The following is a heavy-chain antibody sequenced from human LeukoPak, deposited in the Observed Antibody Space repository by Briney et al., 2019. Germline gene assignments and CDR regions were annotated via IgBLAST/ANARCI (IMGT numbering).Heavy chain of an antibody. CDR2: ISAYNGNT. D-gene: IGHD3-22*01. V-gene: IGHV1-18*01. CDR1: GYTFTSCG. CDR3: ARDIYDSSGYYLDAEYFQH. Sequence: GASVKVSCKASGYTFTSCGISWVRQAPGQGLEWMGWISAYNGNTNYAQKLQGRVTMTTDTSTSTAYMELRSLRSDDTAVYYCARDIYDSSGYYLDAEYFQHWGQGTLVTVSS. J-gene: IGHJ1*01.